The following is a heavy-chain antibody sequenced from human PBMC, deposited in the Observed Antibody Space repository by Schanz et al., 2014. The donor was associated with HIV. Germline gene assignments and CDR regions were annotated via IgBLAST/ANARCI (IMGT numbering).Heavy chain of an antibody. Sequence: QVQLVESGGGVVQPGRSLRLSCAASRFTFRNFGMHWVRQAPGKGLEWVAVIWYDGTNIDYADSVKGRFTVSRDNSKNMLYLQMNSLRAEDTAVYYCAREYYSRNWNWFDPWGQGTLVTVSS. J-gene: IGHJ5*02. D-gene: IGHD6-13*01. CDR3: AREYYSRNWNWFDP. CDR2: IWYDGTNI. V-gene: IGHV3-33*08. CDR1: RFTFRNFG.